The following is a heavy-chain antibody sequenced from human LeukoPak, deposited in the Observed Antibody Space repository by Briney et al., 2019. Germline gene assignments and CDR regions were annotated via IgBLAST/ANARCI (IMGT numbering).Heavy chain of an antibody. J-gene: IGHJ4*02. CDR3: ARVIAAAGTRFDY. Sequence: SQTLSLTCAVSGGFISSGGYSWSWIRQPPGKGLEWIGYIYHSGSTYYNPSLKSRVTISVDRSKNQFSLKLSSVTAADTAVYYCARVIAAAGTRFDYWGQGTLVTVSS. V-gene: IGHV4-30-2*01. CDR2: IYHSGST. CDR1: GGFISSGGYS. D-gene: IGHD6-13*01.